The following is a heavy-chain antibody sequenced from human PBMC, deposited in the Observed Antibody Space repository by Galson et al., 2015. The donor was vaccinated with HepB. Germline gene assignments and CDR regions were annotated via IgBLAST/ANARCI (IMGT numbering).Heavy chain of an antibody. CDR2: ISSSSSYI. D-gene: IGHD6-13*01. J-gene: IGHJ4*02. Sequence: SLRLSCAASGFTSSSYSMNWVRQAPGKGLEWVSSISSSSSYIYYADSVKGRFTISRDNAKNSLYLQMNSLRAEDTAVYYCARIAAAGTQDKTDWGQGTLVTVSS. V-gene: IGHV3-21*01. CDR3: ARIAAAGTQDKTD. CDR1: GFTSSSYS.